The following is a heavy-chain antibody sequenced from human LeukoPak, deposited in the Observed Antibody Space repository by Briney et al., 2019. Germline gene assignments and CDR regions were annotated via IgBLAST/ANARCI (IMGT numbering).Heavy chain of an antibody. CDR2: IYSGGST. V-gene: IGHV3-53*01. CDR1: GFTVSSNY. CDR3: ARHDGGYGPFDY. D-gene: IGHD5-12*01. Sequence: GGSLRLSCAVSGFTVSSNYMNWVRQAPGKGLEWVSIIYSGGSTYYTDSVKGRFTISRDNSKNTLYLQMNSLRAEDTAVYYWARHDGGYGPFDYWGQGTLVTVSS. J-gene: IGHJ4*02.